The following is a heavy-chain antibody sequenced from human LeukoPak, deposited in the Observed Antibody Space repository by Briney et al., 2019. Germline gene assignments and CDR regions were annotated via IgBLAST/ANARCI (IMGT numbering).Heavy chain of an antibody. V-gene: IGHV4-34*01. CDR3: ARGVSGSYFSDY. D-gene: IGHD1-26*01. CDR1: GGSFSGYY. Sequence: SETLSLTCAVYGGSFSGYYWSWIRQPPGKGLEWIGEINHSGSTNYNPSLKSRVTISVDTSKNQFSLKLSSVTAADTAVYYCARGVSGSYFSDYWGQGTLVTVSP. CDR2: INHSGST. J-gene: IGHJ4*02.